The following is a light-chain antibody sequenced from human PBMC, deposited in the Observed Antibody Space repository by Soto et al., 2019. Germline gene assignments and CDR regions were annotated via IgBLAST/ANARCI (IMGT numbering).Light chain of an antibody. CDR3: QESFSPLYT. V-gene: IGKV1-39*01. Sequence: DIQLTQSPSSLSGSVGDRVTITCRASQTIHKYLNWYQQIPGKAPKLLIYAASNLRGGVPSRFSGGGSGTDFTLTINSLQPEDFATYYCQESFSPLYTFGQGTILDI. J-gene: IGKJ2*01. CDR2: AAS. CDR1: QTIHKY.